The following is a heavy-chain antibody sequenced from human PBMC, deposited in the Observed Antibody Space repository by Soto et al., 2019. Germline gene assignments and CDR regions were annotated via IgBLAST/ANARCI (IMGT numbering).Heavy chain of an antibody. CDR2: IKSKTDGGTT. CDR1: GFTFSNAW. D-gene: IGHD3-10*01. CDR3: TTAPPDYYGSGSYLRYFDY. J-gene: IGHJ4*02. Sequence: KTGGSLRLSCAASGFTFSNAWMSWVRQAPGKGLEWVGRIKSKTDGGTTDYAAPVKGRFTISRDDSKNTLYLQMNSLKTEDTAVYYCTTAPPDYYGSGSYLRYFDYWGQGTLVTVS. V-gene: IGHV3-15*01.